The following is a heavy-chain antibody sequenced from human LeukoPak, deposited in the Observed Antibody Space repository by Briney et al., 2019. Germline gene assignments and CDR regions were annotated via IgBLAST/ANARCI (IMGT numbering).Heavy chain of an antibody. V-gene: IGHV1-18*01. CDR2: ISAYNGNT. J-gene: IGHJ4*02. Sequence: ASVKVSCKASGYTFTNYDINWVRQAPGQGLEWMGWISAYNGNTNYAQKLQGRVTMTTDTSTSTAYMELRSPTSDDTAVYYCARAPGGTGEIDFWGQGTLVTVSS. CDR3: ARAPGGTGEIDF. D-gene: IGHD7-27*01. CDR1: GYTFTNYD.